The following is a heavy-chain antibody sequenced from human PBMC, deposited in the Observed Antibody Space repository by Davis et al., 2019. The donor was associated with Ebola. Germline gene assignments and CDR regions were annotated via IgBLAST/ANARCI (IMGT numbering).Heavy chain of an antibody. D-gene: IGHD2/OR15-2a*01. CDR3: AKDNRNIWSEV. CDR2: FGTSGDT. CDR1: GFMFSTYV. V-gene: IGHV3-23*01. J-gene: IGHJ3*01. Sequence: GESLKISCVDSGFMFSTYVMSWVRQAPGKGLEWVSTFGTSGDTYYADSVKGRFTISRDNSKNTLYLQMNGLRVEDTAIYYCAKDNRNIWSEVWGQGTMVTVSS.